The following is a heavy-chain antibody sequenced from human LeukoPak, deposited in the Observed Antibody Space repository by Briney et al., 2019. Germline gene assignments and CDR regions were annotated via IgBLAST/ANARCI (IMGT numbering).Heavy chain of an antibody. V-gene: IGHV3-23*01. Sequence: GGSLRRSCAASGFTFSSYAMSWVRQAPGKGLEWVSAISGSGGSTYYADSVKGRFTISRDNSKNTLYLQMNSLRAEDTAVYYCAKGRATARILPYDYWGQGTLVTVSS. CDR3: AKGRATARILPYDY. CDR2: ISGSGGST. CDR1: GFTFSSYA. J-gene: IGHJ4*02. D-gene: IGHD2/OR15-2a*01.